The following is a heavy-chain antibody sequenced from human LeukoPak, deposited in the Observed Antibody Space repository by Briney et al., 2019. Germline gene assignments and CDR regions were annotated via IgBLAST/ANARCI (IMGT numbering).Heavy chain of an antibody. CDR3: AKSGTSGSYYSSWSVRNPFDY. Sequence: GGSLRLSCAASGFTFSSYAMSWVRQAPGKGLEWVSAISGSGGSTYYADSVKGRFTISRDNSKNTLYLQMNSLRAEDTAVYYCAKSGTSGSYYSSWSVRNPFDYWGQGTLVTVSS. CDR1: GFTFSSYA. V-gene: IGHV3-23*01. CDR2: ISGSGGST. J-gene: IGHJ4*02. D-gene: IGHD1-26*01.